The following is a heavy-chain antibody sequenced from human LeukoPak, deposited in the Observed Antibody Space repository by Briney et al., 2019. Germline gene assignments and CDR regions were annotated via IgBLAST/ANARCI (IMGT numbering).Heavy chain of an antibody. V-gene: IGHV3-23*01. Sequence: GGSLRLSCEAAGFSFRDYPMGWVRRASGKRLEWVSGISAGADVIFYADPVKGRFTISRDNSKNTLYLLMNSLRAEDTALYHCAREYCSGGSCVYFDYWGQGTLVTVSS. CDR2: ISAGADVI. CDR3: AREYCSGGSCVYFDY. J-gene: IGHJ4*02. CDR1: GFSFRDYP. D-gene: IGHD2-15*01.